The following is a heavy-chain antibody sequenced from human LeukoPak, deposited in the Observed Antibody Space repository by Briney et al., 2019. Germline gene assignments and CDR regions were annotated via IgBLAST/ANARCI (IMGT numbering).Heavy chain of an antibody. V-gene: IGHV4-4*02. CDR1: GGSISSSNW. CDR3: ARTTQSLWFGELLSWFDP. Sequence: PSETLSLTCAVSGGSISSSNWWSWVRQPPGKGLEWIGEIYHSGSTNYNPSLKSRVTISVDKSKNQFSLKLSPVTAADTAVYYCARTTQSLWFGELLSWFDPWGQGTLVTVSS. J-gene: IGHJ5*02. D-gene: IGHD3-10*01. CDR2: IYHSGST.